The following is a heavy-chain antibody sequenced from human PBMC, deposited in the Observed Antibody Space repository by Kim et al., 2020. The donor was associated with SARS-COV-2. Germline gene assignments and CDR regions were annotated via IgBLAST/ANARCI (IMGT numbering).Heavy chain of an antibody. J-gene: IGHJ4*02. Sequence: SETLSLTCTVSGGSISSYYWSWIRQPPGKGLEWIGYIYYSGSTNYNPSLKSRVTISVDTSKNQFSLKLSSVTAADTAVYYCAREGSYGSGSYYDYWGQGTLVTVSS. CDR3: AREGSYGSGSYYDY. D-gene: IGHD3-10*01. CDR2: IYYSGST. CDR1: GGSISSYY. V-gene: IGHV4-59*01.